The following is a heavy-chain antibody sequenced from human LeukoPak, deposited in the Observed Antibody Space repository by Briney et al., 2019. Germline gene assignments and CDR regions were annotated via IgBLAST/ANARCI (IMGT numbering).Heavy chain of an antibody. Sequence: SETLSLTCTVSGGSISSYYWSWIRQPPGKGLEWIGYIYYSGSTNYNPYLKSRVTISVDTSKNQFSLKLSSVTAADTAVYYCARDQGVYGSGSYYSHAFDIWGQGTMVTVSS. CDR1: GGSISSYY. J-gene: IGHJ3*02. CDR2: IYYSGST. D-gene: IGHD3-10*01. CDR3: ARDQGVYGSGSYYSHAFDI. V-gene: IGHV4-59*01.